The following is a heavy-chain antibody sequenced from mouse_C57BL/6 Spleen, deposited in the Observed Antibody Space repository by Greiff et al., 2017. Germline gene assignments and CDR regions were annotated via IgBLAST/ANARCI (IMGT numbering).Heavy chain of an antibody. V-gene: IGHV1-64*01. CDR1: GYTFTSYW. J-gene: IGHJ3*01. CDR2: IHPNSGST. Sequence: QVQLKQPGAELVRPGSSVKLSCKASGYTFTSYWMHWVKQRPGQGLEWIGMIHPNSGSTNYNEKFKSKATLTVDKSSSTAYMQLSSLTSEDSAVXYCAREGIYYGYDGFAYWGQGTLVTVSA. CDR3: AREGIYYGYDGFAY. D-gene: IGHD2-2*01.